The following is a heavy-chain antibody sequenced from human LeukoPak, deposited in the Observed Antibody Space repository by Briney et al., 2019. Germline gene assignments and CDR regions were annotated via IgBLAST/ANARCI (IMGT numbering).Heavy chain of an antibody. V-gene: IGHV3-48*04. D-gene: IGHD2-21*02. CDR1: GFAFSRYS. J-gene: IGHJ4*02. CDR2: ISSSSSSI. Sequence: GGSLRLSCAAFGFAFSRYSMNWVRQAPGKGLEWVSYISSSSSSIYYADSVKGRFSASRDNAKNTLYLQMNSLRAEDTAVYYCAREVTETSYFDYWGQGTLVAVSS. CDR3: AREVTETSYFDY.